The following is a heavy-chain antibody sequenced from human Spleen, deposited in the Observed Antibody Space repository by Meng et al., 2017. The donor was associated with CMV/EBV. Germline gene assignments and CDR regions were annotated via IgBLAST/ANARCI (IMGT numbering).Heavy chain of an antibody. CDR3: ARGVHSSSWQKNYYYYYGMDV. V-gene: IGHV4-34*01. CDR1: GGSISSSY. Sequence: SETLSLTCTVSGGSISSSYWSWLRQPPGKGLEWIGEINHSGSTNYNPSLKSRVTISVDTSKNQFSLKLSSVTAADTAVYYCARGVHSSSWQKNYYYYYGMDVWGQGTTVTVSS. J-gene: IGHJ6*02. D-gene: IGHD6-13*01. CDR2: INHSGST.